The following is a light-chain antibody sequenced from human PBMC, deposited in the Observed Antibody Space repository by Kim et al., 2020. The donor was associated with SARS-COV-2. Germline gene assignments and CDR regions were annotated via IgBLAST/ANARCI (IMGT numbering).Light chain of an antibody. CDR3: AAWDDSLNGPV. CDR2: FNN. Sequence: GQRVTIACSGSSSNIGSNPLNWYQQLPGTAPKLLIYFNNQRPSGVPDRFSGSKAGTSASLAISGLQSEDEADYYCAAWDDSLNGPVFGGGTQPTVL. J-gene: IGLJ3*02. CDR1: SSNIGSNP. V-gene: IGLV1-44*01.